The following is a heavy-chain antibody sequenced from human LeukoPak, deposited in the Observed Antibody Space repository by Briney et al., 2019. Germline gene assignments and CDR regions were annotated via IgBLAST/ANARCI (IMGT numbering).Heavy chain of an antibody. Sequence: GGSLRRSGAASGFTFSSYSLNRLRQAQGQGLEGVSSINTGSSYIYYADSVKGRFTISRDNAKNSLYLQMNSLGPEDTAVYYCARDPYSGNYGNYYYYYMDVWGKGTTVTISS. CDR1: GFTFSSYS. J-gene: IGHJ6*03. CDR3: ARDPYSGNYGNYYYYYMDV. V-gene: IGHV3-21*01. CDR2: INTGSSYI. D-gene: IGHD1-26*01.